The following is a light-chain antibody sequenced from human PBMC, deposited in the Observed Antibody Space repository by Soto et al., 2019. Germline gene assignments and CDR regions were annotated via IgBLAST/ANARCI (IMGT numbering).Light chain of an antibody. CDR2: KAS. J-gene: IGKJ1*01. Sequence: DIQMTQSPSTLSASVGDRVTITCRASQSISSKLAWYQQKVGKAPKLLIYKASSLESGVPSRFSGSGSGTEFTLTISSLQPDDFATSYCQQYNSYQGTFGQGTKVEIK. CDR1: QSISSK. CDR3: QQYNSYQGT. V-gene: IGKV1-5*03.